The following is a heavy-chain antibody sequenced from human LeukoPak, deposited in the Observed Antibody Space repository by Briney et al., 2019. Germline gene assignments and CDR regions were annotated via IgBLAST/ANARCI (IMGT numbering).Heavy chain of an antibody. CDR1: GYTLTELS. D-gene: IGHD3-3*01. Sequence: ASVKVSCKVSGYTLTELSMHWVRQAPGKGLEWMGGFDPEDGETIYAQKFQGRVTMTEDTSTDTAYMEPSSLRSEDTAVYYCATGKYDFWSGYRDYYYYYMDVWGKGTTVTVSS. CDR2: FDPEDGET. J-gene: IGHJ6*03. V-gene: IGHV1-24*01. CDR3: ATGKYDFWSGYRDYYYYYMDV.